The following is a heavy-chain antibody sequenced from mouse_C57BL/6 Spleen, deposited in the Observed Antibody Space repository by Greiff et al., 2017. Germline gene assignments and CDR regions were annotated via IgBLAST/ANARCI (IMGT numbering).Heavy chain of an antibody. Sequence: QVQLQQPGAELVKPGASVKLSCKASGYTFTSYWMHWVKQRPGQGLEWIGMIHPNSGSTNYNEKFKSKATLTVDKSSSTAYMQLSSLTSEDSAVYYCARKPLYYDYDDYWYFDVWGTGTTVTVSS. D-gene: IGHD2-4*01. J-gene: IGHJ1*03. CDR1: GYTFTSYW. CDR2: IHPNSGST. V-gene: IGHV1-64*01. CDR3: ARKPLYYDYDDYWYFDV.